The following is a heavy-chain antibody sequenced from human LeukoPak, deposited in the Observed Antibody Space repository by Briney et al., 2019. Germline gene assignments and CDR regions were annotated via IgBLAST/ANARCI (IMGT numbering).Heavy chain of an antibody. CDR2: IYYDGSA. CDR3: ARRALGMTTVTLYYFDF. CDR1: GDSISSSSYS. Sequence: SETRSLTGTASGDSISSSSYSWGWIRQPPGKGLEWIGFIYYDGSAYYNPSLRSRGTIAIDTSKNQFARKLSCVTAAATAVYYCARRALGMTTVTLYYFDFWGQGTLVTVSS. J-gene: IGHJ4*02. D-gene: IGHD4-17*01. V-gene: IGHV4-39*01.